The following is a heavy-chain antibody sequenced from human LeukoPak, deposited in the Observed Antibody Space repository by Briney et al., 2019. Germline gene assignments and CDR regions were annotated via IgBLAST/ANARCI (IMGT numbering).Heavy chain of an antibody. CDR3: ARSIPYGTTWYGRSDY. Sequence: GGSLRLSCAASGFSFSSYSINWIRQTPGKGLEWVSSISSGSNYIYYADSVKGRFIISRDDAENSLHLQMNSLRAEDTAIYYCARSIPYGTTWYGRSDYWGQGTLVTVSS. D-gene: IGHD6-13*01. CDR2: ISSGSNYI. J-gene: IGHJ4*02. CDR1: GFSFSSYS. V-gene: IGHV3-21*04.